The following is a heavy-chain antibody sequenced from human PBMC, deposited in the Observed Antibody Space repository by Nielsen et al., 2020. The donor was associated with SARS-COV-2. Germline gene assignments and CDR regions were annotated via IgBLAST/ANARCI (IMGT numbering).Heavy chain of an antibody. CDR3: VKDRGYSSSWYFDY. D-gene: IGHD6-13*01. Sequence: GSLRLSCAASGFTFDDHAMHWVRQAPGKGLEWVSLITGDGGSTYYGDSVKGRFTISRDNGKDSLYLQMNSLRTEDTGFYYCVKDRGYSSSWYFDYWGQGTLVTVSS. V-gene: IGHV3-43*02. CDR1: GFTFDDHA. J-gene: IGHJ4*02. CDR2: ITGDGGST.